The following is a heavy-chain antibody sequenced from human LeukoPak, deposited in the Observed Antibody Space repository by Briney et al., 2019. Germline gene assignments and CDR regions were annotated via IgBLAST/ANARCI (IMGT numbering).Heavy chain of an antibody. CDR1: GFTFSSYA. CDR2: ISGSGGST. Sequence: GGSLRLSCAASGFTFSSYAMSWVRQAPGKGLEWVSAISGSGGSTYYADSVNGRLTISRDNSKNTLYLQMNSLRAEDTAVYYCAKDFVLGYYDSSGYLYYFDYWGQGTLVTVSS. CDR3: AKDFVLGYYDSSGYLYYFDY. J-gene: IGHJ4*02. D-gene: IGHD3-22*01. V-gene: IGHV3-23*01.